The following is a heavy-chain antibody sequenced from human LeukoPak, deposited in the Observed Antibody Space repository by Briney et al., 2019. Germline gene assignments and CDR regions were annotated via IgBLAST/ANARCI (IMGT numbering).Heavy chain of an antibody. D-gene: IGHD2-2*01. CDR2: IYTSGGST. J-gene: IGHJ4*02. Sequence: SETLSLTCTVSGGSISSGTYYWSWIRQPAGKGLEWIGRIYTSGGSTDYNPSLKSRVTISVDTSKNQFSLKLSSVTAADTAVYYCARGLYCSSTSCYRRPFDYWGQGTLVTVSS. V-gene: IGHV4-61*02. CDR3: ARGLYCSSTSCYRRPFDY. CDR1: GGSISSGTYY.